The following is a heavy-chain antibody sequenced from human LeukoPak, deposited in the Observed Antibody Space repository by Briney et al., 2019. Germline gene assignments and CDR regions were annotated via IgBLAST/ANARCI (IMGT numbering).Heavy chain of an antibody. D-gene: IGHD3-22*01. Sequence: GASVKVSCKASGYTFTSYGISWVRQAPAQGLELMGWISAYNGNTEYAQKLQGRVTMTTDTSTSTAYMEMRSLRSDATAVYYCARCPLTDSSGYYFVFYNWFDPWGQGTLVTVSS. V-gene: IGHV1-18*01. CDR3: ARCPLTDSSGYYFVFYNWFDP. CDR1: GYTFTSYG. CDR2: ISAYNGNT. J-gene: IGHJ5*02.